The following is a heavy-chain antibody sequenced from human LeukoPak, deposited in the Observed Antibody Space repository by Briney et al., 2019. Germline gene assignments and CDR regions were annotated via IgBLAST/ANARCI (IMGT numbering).Heavy chain of an antibody. CDR1: GFTFSSYW. J-gene: IGHJ4*02. CDR3: ASSTVITHFDY. CDR2: IYYSGST. D-gene: IGHD4-17*01. Sequence: GSLRLSCAASGFTFSSYWMSWVRQAPGKGLEWIGSIYYSGSTYYNPSLKSRVTISVDTSKNQFSLKLSSVTAADTAVYYCASSTVITHFDYWGQGTLDTVSS. V-gene: IGHV4-38-2*01.